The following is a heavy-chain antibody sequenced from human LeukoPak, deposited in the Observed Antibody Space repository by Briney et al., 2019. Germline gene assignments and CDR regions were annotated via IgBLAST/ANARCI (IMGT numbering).Heavy chain of an antibody. CDR3: AREDPQTRVPEGMDV. CDR1: GGSISYYY. J-gene: IGHJ6*02. D-gene: IGHD4/OR15-4a*01. V-gene: IGHV4-59*01. Sequence: PSETLSLTCTVSGGSISYYYWSWIQQSPGKGLEWIGYVYYSGTTNYNPSLKSRVTISVDTSKNQFSLQLRSVTAADTAVYYCAREDPQTRVPEGMDVWGQGTTVTVSS. CDR2: VYYSGTT.